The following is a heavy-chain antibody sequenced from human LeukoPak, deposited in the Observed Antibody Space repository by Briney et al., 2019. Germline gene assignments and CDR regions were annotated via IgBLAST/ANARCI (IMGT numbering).Heavy chain of an antibody. V-gene: IGHV3-7*01. CDR2: IKQDGSEK. CDR1: GFTFSSYW. J-gene: IGHJ4*02. Sequence: GGSLRLSCAASGFTFSSYWMSWVRLAPGKGLEWVANIKQDGSEKYYVDSVKGRFTISRDNSKNTLYLQMNSLRAEDTAVYYCATSSSPDYWGQGTRVTVSS. CDR3: ATSSSPDY. D-gene: IGHD6-13*01.